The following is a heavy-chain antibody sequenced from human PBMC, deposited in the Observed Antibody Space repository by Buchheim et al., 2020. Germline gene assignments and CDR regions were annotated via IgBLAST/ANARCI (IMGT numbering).Heavy chain of an antibody. D-gene: IGHD5-12*01. CDR1: GYTFTSYD. CDR2: IIPILGIA. J-gene: IGHJ6*02. CDR3: ATPRWLQNYYGMDV. V-gene: IGHV1-69*09. Sequence: QVQLVQSGAEVKKPGASVKVSCKASGYTFTSYDINWVRQAPGQGLEWMGRIIPILGIANYAQKFQGRVTITADKSTSTAYMELSSLRSDDTAVYYCATPRWLQNYYGMDVWGQGTT.